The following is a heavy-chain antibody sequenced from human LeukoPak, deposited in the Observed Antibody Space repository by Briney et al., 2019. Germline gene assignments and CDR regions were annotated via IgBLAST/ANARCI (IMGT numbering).Heavy chain of an antibody. Sequence: SVKVSCKVSGGTFSSYAGNWVRQAPGQGLEWMGGIIPVFNTPIYAQQFQGRVTIIEDESTTTAYMELSSLRSEDTAVYYCARGGSRVVTISISDYWGQGTLVTVSS. CDR1: GGTFSSYA. CDR2: IIPVFNTP. D-gene: IGHD5-24*01. V-gene: IGHV1-69*01. J-gene: IGHJ4*02. CDR3: ARGGSRVVTISISDY.